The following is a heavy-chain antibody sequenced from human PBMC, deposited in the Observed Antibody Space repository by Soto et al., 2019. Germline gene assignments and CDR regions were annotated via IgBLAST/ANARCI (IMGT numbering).Heavy chain of an antibody. J-gene: IGHJ4*02. Sequence: SETLSLTCAVYGGSFSGYYWSWIRQPPGKGLEWIGEINHSGSTNYNPSLKSRVTISVDTSKNQFSLKLSSVTAADTAVYYCARGGGYCSGGSCYFEYYFDYWGQGTLVTVSS. CDR2: INHSGST. D-gene: IGHD2-15*01. V-gene: IGHV4-34*01. CDR3: ARGGGYCSGGSCYFEYYFDY. CDR1: GGSFSGYY.